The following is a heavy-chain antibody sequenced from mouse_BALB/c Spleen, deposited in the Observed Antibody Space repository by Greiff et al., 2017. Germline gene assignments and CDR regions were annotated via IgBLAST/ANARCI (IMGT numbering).Heavy chain of an antibody. D-gene: IGHD1-1*01. CDR2: IWGDGST. CDR3: ARDFNYGSSLYAMDY. Sequence: VQGVESGPGLVAPSQSLSITCTVSGFSLTGYGVNWVRQPPGKGLEWLGMIWGDGSTDYNSALKSRLSISKDNSKSQVFLKMNSLQTDDTARYYCARDFNYGSSLYAMDYWGQGTSVTVSS. V-gene: IGHV2-6-7*01. J-gene: IGHJ4*01. CDR1: GFSLTGYG.